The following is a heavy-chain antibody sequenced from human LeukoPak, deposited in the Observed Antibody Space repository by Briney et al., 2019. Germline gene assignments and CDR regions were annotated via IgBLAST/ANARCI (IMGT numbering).Heavy chain of an antibody. CDR1: GFTFSSYS. V-gene: IGHV3-21*01. Sequence: PGGSLRLSCAASGFTFSSYSMNWVRQAPGKGLEWVSSISGSSSYIYYTDSVKGRFTISRDNPKNSLYLQMNSLRAEDTAVYYCASRHCSGGSCLYYFDYWGQGTLVTVSS. CDR3: ASRHCSGGSCLYYFDY. J-gene: IGHJ4*02. D-gene: IGHD2-15*01. CDR2: ISGSSSYI.